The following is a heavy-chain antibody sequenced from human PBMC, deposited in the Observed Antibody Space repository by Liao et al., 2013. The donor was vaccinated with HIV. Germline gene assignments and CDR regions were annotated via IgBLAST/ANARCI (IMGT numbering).Heavy chain of an antibody. J-gene: IGHJ5*02. CDR2: VYSSGST. V-gene: IGHV4-4*07. CDR1: GGSISDYN. Sequence: QVQLQESGPGLVKPSETLSLTCTVSGGSISDYNWTWIRQPAGQGLEWIGRVYSSGSTNYNPSLKSRVTMSVDTSKNQFSLKLSSVTAADTAVYYCARDRFVGHNWNYGPVYNWFDPWGQGTLVTVSS. D-gene: IGHD1-7*01. CDR3: ARDRFVGHNWNYGPVYNWFDP.